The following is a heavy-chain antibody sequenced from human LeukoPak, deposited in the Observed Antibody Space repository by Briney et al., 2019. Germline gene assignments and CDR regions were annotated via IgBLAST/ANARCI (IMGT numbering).Heavy chain of an antibody. Sequence: ASVKASCKASGYTLTSYDVNLVRQATGQGLEWMGWMNPTSGNTAYAQKFQGRVTITINTSISTAYMELSSLRSEDTAVYYCARGRSMWYYDSSGYYTTSSEYNWCDPWGQGTLVTVSS. D-gene: IGHD3-22*01. V-gene: IGHV1-8*03. CDR2: MNPTSGNT. J-gene: IGHJ5*02. CDR3: ARGRSMWYYDSSGYYTTSSEYNWCDP. CDR1: GYTLTSYD.